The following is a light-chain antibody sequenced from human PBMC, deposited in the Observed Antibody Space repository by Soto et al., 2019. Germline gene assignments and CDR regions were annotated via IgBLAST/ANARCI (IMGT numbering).Light chain of an antibody. CDR3: QQYNSYSFT. J-gene: IGKJ3*01. V-gene: IGKV1-5*01. CDR1: QSISSW. Sequence: DIQMTQSPSTLSASVGDRVTITCRASQSISSWLAWYQQKPGKAPNLLIYDASSLHSGVPSRFSGSGSGTEFTLTISSLQPDDFATYYCQQYNSYSFTFGPGTKVDIK. CDR2: DAS.